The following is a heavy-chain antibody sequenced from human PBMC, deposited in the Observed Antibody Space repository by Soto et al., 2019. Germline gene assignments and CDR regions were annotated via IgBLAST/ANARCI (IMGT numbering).Heavy chain of an antibody. V-gene: IGHV3-23*01. CDR1: GFTFSSYA. D-gene: IGHD2-15*01. CDR2: ISGSGGST. Sequence: GSLGLFCAASGFTFSSYAMSWVRQAPGKGLEWVSAISGSGGSTYYADSVKGRFTISRDNSKNTLYLQMNSLRAEDTAVYYCAKDRIGLSVNWFDPWGQGTLVTVSS. CDR3: AKDRIGLSVNWFDP. J-gene: IGHJ5*02.